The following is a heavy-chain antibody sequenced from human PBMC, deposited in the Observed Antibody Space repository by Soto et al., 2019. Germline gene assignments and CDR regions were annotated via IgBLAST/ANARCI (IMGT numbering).Heavy chain of an antibody. V-gene: IGHV1-69*01. J-gene: IGHJ6*02. D-gene: IGHD3-10*01. CDR1: GGTFSNNA. CDR3: ARVKVRVVYGMDV. Sequence: QVQLVQSGAEMKMPGSSVKVSCRASGGTFSNNAISWVRQAPGQGLEWMGGITPIFGTTNYAQNFQDRLTITADESTTTAYMELSSLRSEDTALYYCARVKVRVVYGMDVWGQGTTVTVSS. CDR2: ITPIFGTT.